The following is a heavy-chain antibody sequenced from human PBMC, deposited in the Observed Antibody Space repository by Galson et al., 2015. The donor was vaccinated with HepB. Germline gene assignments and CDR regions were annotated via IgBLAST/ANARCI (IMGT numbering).Heavy chain of an antibody. J-gene: IGHJ4*02. Sequence: SLRLSCAASGFTFSSYAMSWVRQAPGKGLEWVSAISGSGGSTYYADSVKGRFTISRDNSKNTLYLQMNSLRAEDTAVYYCAKGKGITMIVVVLIDYWGQGTLVTVSS. CDR2: ISGSGGST. CDR1: GFTFSSYA. V-gene: IGHV3-23*01. D-gene: IGHD3-22*01. CDR3: AKGKGITMIVVVLIDY.